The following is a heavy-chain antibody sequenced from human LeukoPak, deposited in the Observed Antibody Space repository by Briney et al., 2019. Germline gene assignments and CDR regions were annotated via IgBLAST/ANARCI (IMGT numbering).Heavy chain of an antibody. Sequence: GGSLRLSCAASEFTFSSYAMSWVRQAPGKGLEWVSAISGSGGSTYYADSVKGRITISRDNSKNTLYLQMNSLRAEDTAVYYCAKDGNIVVVPAAPNWFDPWGQGTLVTVSS. CDR1: EFTFSSYA. CDR2: ISGSGGST. V-gene: IGHV3-23*01. CDR3: AKDGNIVVVPAAPNWFDP. J-gene: IGHJ5*02. D-gene: IGHD2-2*01.